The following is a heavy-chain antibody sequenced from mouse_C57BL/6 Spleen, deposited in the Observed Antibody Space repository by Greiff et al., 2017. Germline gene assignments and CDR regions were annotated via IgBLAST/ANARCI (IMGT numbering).Heavy chain of an antibody. D-gene: IGHD4-1*01. V-gene: IGHV5-9*01. CDR2: ISGGGGNT. CDR1: GFTFSSYT. CDR3: ARRCLNWSFDY. J-gene: IGHJ2*01. Sequence: EVMLVESGGGLVKPGGSLKLSCAASGFTFSSYTMSWVRQTPEKRLEWVATISGGGGNTYYPDSVKGRFTISRDNAKNTLYLQMSSLRSEDTALYYCARRCLNWSFDYWGQGTTLTVSS.